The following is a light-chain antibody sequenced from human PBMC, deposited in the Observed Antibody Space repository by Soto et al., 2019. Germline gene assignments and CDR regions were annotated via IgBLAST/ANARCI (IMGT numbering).Light chain of an antibody. CDR3: QQYYSYPPIT. Sequence: IQMTQSPSSLSASVGDRVTITCRASQGISNALAWYQQRPGKVPKLLIYAASTLQSGVPSRFSGSGSGTDFTLTISCLQSEDFATYYCQQYYSYPPITFGQGTRLEIK. CDR1: QGISNA. CDR2: AAS. J-gene: IGKJ5*01. V-gene: IGKV1-13*02.